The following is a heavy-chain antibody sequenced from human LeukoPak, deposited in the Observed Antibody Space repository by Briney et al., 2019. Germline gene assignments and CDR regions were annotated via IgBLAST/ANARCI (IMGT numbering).Heavy chain of an antibody. CDR2: IYYSGST. CDR1: GGSISSYY. V-gene: IGHV4-59*01. D-gene: IGHD3-10*01. J-gene: IGHJ4*02. CDR3: ARDHTYSGSGIYTYFDY. Sequence: PSETLSLTCTVSGGSISSYYWSSIRQPPGKGLEWIGYIYYSGSTNYNPSLKSRVTISVDTSKNQFSLKLSSVTAADTAVYYCARDHTYSGSGIYTYFDYWGQGILVTVSS.